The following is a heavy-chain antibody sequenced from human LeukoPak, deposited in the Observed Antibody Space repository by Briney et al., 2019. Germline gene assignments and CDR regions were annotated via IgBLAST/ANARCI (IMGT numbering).Heavy chain of an antibody. CDR3: ARRRGMATTPPEYYFDY. V-gene: IGHV3-21*01. J-gene: IGHJ4*02. Sequence: GGSLRLSCAASGFTFSSYSMNWVRQAPGKALEWVSSISSSSSYIYYADSAKGRFTISRDNAKNSLYLQMNSLRAEDTAVYYCARRRGMATTPPEYYFDYWGQGTLVTVSS. CDR2: ISSSSSYI. CDR1: GFTFSSYS. D-gene: IGHD5-24*01.